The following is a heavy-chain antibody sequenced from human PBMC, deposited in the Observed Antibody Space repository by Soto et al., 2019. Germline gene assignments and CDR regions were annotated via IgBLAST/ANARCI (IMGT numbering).Heavy chain of an antibody. Sequence: SATLSLTCTLTRQSINSYYWCWIRQPPGKGLEWIGYIYYSGSSNYNPSLKSRVTISVDTSKNQFSLKLSSVTAADTAVYYCARHHDSWGQGTLVTVS. J-gene: IGHJ4*02. CDR2: IYYSGSS. CDR1: RQSINSYY. CDR3: ARHHDS. V-gene: IGHV4-59*08.